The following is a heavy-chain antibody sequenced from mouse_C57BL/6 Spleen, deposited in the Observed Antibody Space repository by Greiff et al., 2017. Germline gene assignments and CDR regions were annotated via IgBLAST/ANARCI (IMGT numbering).Heavy chain of an antibody. Sequence: VQLVESGPGLVQPSQSLSITCTVSGFSLTSYGVHWVRQSPGKGLEWLGVIWSGGSTDYNAAFISRLSISKDNSKSQVFFKMNSLQADDTAIYYCARESYYGSSYVRYFDYWGQGTTLTVSS. CDR1: GFSLTSYG. CDR3: ARESYYGSSYVRYFDY. D-gene: IGHD1-1*01. CDR2: IWSGGST. V-gene: IGHV2-2*01. J-gene: IGHJ2*01.